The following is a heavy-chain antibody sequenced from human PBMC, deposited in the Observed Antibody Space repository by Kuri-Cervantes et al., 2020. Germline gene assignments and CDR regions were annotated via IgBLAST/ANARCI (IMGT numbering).Heavy chain of an antibody. Sequence: GESLKISCAAFGFTVSSNYMSWVRQAPGKGLEWVSVIYSGGSTYYADSVKGRFTISRDNSKNTLYLQMNSLKTEDTAVYYCTRPQLLSGAGWFDPWGQGTLVTVSS. V-gene: IGHV3-53*01. CDR2: IYSGGST. CDR3: TRPQLLSGAGWFDP. J-gene: IGHJ5*02. CDR1: GFTVSSNY. D-gene: IGHD2-2*01.